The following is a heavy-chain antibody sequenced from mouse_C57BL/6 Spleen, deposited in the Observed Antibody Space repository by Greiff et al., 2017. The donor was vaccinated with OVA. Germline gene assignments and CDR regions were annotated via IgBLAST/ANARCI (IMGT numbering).Heavy chain of an antibody. CDR3: ARPRSSYDVYFWFAY. V-gene: IGHV5-12*01. Sequence: EVKLVESGGGLVQPGGSLKLSCAASGFTFSDYYMYWVRQTPEKRLEWVAYISNGGGSSYYPDTVKGRFTISRDNAKNTLYLQMGRLKSEDTAMYYCARPRSSYDVYFWFAYWGQGTLVTVSA. CDR1: GFTFSDYY. J-gene: IGHJ3*01. CDR2: ISNGGGSS. D-gene: IGHD2-3*01.